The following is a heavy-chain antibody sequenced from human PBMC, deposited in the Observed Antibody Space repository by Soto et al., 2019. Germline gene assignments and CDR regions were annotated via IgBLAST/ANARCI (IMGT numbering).Heavy chain of an antibody. Sequence: GASVKVSCKASGYTFRNYGISWVRQAPGQGLEWMGWISPFNGNIKFGQKFQGRVTMTTDTSTSIAYMELTSLTSDDTAVYYCAKEEDSQALDFWGQGTLVTVPS. CDR1: GYTFRNYG. J-gene: IGHJ4*02. CDR3: AKEEDSQALDF. V-gene: IGHV1-18*01. CDR2: ISPFNGNI.